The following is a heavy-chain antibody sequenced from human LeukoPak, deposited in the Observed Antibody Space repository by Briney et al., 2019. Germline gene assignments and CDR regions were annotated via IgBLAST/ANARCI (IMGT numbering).Heavy chain of an antibody. CDR3: ARLFGSGWPGYFYYAMDV. CDR1: GITVNSTY. J-gene: IGHJ6*02. V-gene: IGHV3-66*04. CDR2: AYSDGNA. Sequence: PGGSLRLPCAASGITVNSTYISWVRQAPGKGLEWVSVAYSDGNAYYAGSVKGRFTISRDNSKNTLFLQMNSLRAEDTAVYYCARLFGSGWPGYFYYAMDVWGQGTTVAVSS. D-gene: IGHD6-19*01.